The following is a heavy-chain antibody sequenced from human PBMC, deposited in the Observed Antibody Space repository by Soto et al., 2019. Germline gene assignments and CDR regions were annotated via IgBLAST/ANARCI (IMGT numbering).Heavy chain of an antibody. CDR2: IYYSGST. Sequence: SQTLSLTCTLSGGSISSGDYYWGWIRQPPGKCLEWIGYIYYSGSTYYNPSLKSRVPISVATSKNQFSLKLSPVTAAVRAVYSCARDGAGYRKYYYYGMDFWGQGTTVTVYS. CDR1: GGSISSGDYY. D-gene: IGHD5-18*01. CDR3: ARDGAGYRKYYYYGMDF. V-gene: IGHV4-30-4*01. J-gene: IGHJ6*02.